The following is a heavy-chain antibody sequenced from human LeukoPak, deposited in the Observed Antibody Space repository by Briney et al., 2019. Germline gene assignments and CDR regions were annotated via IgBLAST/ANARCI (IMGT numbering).Heavy chain of an antibody. D-gene: IGHD2-21*02. CDR3: ARAAYCGGDCSKYFQH. CDR1: GYTFTNYG. Sequence: GASVKVSCKASGYTFTNYGISWVRQAPGQGLEWMGWISAYSGNTNYAQKLQGRVTMTTDTSTSTAYMELRSLRSDDTAVYYCARAAYCGGDCSKYFQHWGQGTLVTVSS. J-gene: IGHJ1*01. CDR2: ISAYSGNT. V-gene: IGHV1-18*01.